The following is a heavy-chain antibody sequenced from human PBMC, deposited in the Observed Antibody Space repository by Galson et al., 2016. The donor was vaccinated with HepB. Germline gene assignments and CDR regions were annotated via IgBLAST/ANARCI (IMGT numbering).Heavy chain of an antibody. Sequence: TLSLTCTVSGGSISSGGNYWSWIRQHPGKGLEWIGYIFHSGGTYYSPSLKSRPKLSVDTSKNQFSLKLTSVTAAATAVYYCSKTAYGDPDYWGQGIQVTVSS. V-gene: IGHV4-31*03. D-gene: IGHD2-21*02. CDR2: IFHSGGT. CDR1: GGSISSGGNY. J-gene: IGHJ4*02. CDR3: SKTAYGDPDY.